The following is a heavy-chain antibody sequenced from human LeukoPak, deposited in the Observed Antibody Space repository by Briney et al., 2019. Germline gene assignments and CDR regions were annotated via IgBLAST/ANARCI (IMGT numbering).Heavy chain of an antibody. J-gene: IGHJ4*02. CDR1: GYTLTELS. V-gene: IGHV1-24*01. CDR3: ATIVRSTGWSFDY. Sequence: ASVKVSCKVSGYTLTELSIHWVRQAPGKGLEWMGGFDPEDGETIYAQKFQGRVTMTEDTSTDTAYMELSSLRSEDTAVYYCATIVRSTGWSFDYWGQGTLVTVSS. CDR2: FDPEDGET. D-gene: IGHD6-19*01.